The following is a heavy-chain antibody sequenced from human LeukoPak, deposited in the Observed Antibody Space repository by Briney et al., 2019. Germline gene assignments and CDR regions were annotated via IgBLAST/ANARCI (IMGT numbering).Heavy chain of an antibody. Sequence: SETLSLTCTVSGGSISSSSYYWGWIRQPPGKGLEWIGSIYYSGSTYYNPSLKSRVTISVDTSKNQFSLKLSSVTAADTAVYYCARASFGVANWFDPWGQGTLVTVPS. CDR1: GGSISSSSYY. CDR2: IYYSGST. J-gene: IGHJ5*02. D-gene: IGHD3-3*01. CDR3: ARASFGVANWFDP. V-gene: IGHV4-39*01.